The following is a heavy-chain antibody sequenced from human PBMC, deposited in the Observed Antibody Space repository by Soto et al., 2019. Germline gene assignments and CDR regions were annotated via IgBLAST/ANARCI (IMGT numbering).Heavy chain of an antibody. CDR1: GFTFSSYS. Sequence: EVQLVESGGGLVKPGGSLRLSGAASGFTFSSYSMNWVRQAPGKGLEWVSSISSSSSYIYYADSVKGRFTISRDNAKNSLYLQMNSLRAEDTAVYYCARAQVAAGAAFDIWGQGTMVTVSS. J-gene: IGHJ3*02. CDR2: ISSSSSYI. D-gene: IGHD2-15*01. V-gene: IGHV3-21*01. CDR3: ARAQVAAGAAFDI.